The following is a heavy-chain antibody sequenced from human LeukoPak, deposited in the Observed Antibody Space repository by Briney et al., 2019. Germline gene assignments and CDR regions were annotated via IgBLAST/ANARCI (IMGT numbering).Heavy chain of an antibody. J-gene: IGHJ5*02. V-gene: IGHV4-34*01. CDR2: INHSGST. Sequence: KPSETLSLTCAVYGGSFSGYYWSWIRQPPGKGLEWIGEINHSGSTNYNPSLKSRVTISVDTSKNQFSLKLSSVTAADTAVYYCARAPLRYFDWSPDWFDPWGQGTLVTVSS. CDR1: GGSFSGYY. D-gene: IGHD3-9*01. CDR3: ARAPLRYFDWSPDWFDP.